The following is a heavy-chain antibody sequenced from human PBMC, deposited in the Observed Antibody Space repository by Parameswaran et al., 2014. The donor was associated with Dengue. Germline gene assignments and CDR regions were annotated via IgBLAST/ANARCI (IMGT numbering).Heavy chain of an antibody. D-gene: IGHD3-3*01. CDR2: ISSSSSYI. J-gene: IGHJ6*02. Sequence: VRQAPGKGLEWVSSISSSSSYIYYADSVKGRFTISRDNAKNSLYLQMNSLRAEDTAVYYCARGQYYDSYYYYGMDVWGQGTTVTVSS. CDR3: ARGQYYDSYYYYGMDV. V-gene: IGHV3-21*01.